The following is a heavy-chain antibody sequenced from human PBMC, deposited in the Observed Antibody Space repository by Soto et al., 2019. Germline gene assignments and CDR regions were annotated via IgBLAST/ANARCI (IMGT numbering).Heavy chain of an antibody. CDR2: IYTSGST. J-gene: IGHJ4*02. V-gene: IGHV4-4*07. CDR1: GGSISSYY. CDR3: ARVILKRDRDGYNLYYFDY. D-gene: IGHD5-12*01. Sequence: SETLSLTCTVSGGSISSYYWSWIRQPAGKGLEWIGRIYTSGSTNYNPSLKSRVTMSVDTSKNQFPLKLSSVTAADTAVYYCARVILKRDRDGYNLYYFDYWGQGTLVTVSS.